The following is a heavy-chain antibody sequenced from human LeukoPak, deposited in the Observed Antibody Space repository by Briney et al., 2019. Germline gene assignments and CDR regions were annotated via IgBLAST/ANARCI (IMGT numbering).Heavy chain of an antibody. CDR2: ISGSGGST. CDR3: VRGAYSSSWLNFDH. J-gene: IGHJ4*02. Sequence: PGGSLRLSCAASGFTFSSYGMSWVRQAPGKGLEWVSAISGSGGSTYYADSVKGRFTVSRDNSKNTLYLQMNSLRAEDTAVYYCVRGAYSSSWLNFDHWGQGTLVTVYS. D-gene: IGHD6-13*01. CDR1: GFTFSSYG. V-gene: IGHV3-23*01.